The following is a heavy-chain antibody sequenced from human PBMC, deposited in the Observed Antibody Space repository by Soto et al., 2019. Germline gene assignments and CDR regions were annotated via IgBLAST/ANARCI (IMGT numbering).Heavy chain of an antibody. CDR3: ARVRDIVAGSGIYWFDP. V-gene: IGHV4-4*07. J-gene: IGHJ5*02. D-gene: IGHD3-9*01. CDR2: IYTSGST. CDR1: GGSISGYY. Sequence: PSETLSLTCTVSGGSISGYYWSWIRQPAGKGLEWIGRIYTSGSTNYNPSLKSRVTMSVDTSKNQFSLMLSSVTAADTAVYYCARVRDIVAGSGIYWFDPWGQGTLVTVS.